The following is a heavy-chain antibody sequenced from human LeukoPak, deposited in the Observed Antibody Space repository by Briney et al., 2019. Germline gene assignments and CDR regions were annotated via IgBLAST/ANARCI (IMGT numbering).Heavy chain of an antibody. CDR1: GGTFSSYA. Sequence: SVNVSCKASGGTFSSYAISWVRQPPGQGLECMGVIIPIFGTANYAQKFQGRVTITTDESTSTAYMELSSLRSADTAVYSCARALWLGESPRNLPFIEWGQGTLVTVSS. CDR2: IIPIFGTA. D-gene: IGHD3-10*01. CDR3: ARALWLGESPRNLPFIE. J-gene: IGHJ4*02. V-gene: IGHV1-69*05.